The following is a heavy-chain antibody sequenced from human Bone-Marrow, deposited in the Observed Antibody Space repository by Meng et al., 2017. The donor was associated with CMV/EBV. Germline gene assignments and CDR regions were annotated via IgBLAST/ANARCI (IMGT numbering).Heavy chain of an antibody. J-gene: IGHJ4*02. D-gene: IGHD1-1*01. CDR1: GFTVSSNY. CDR2: IYSGGST. V-gene: IGHV3-53*01. Sequence: GESLKISCAASGFTVSSNYMSWVRQAPGKGLEWVSVIYSGGSTYYADSVKGRFTISRDNSKNTLYLQMNSLRAEDTAVYYCARDLPGTTGSNYWGQGTLVTVSS. CDR3: ARDLPGTTGSNY.